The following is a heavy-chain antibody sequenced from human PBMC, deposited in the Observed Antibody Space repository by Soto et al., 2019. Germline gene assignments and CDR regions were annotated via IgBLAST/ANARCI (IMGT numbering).Heavy chain of an antibody. CDR3: ARNPLGGVDIVAPFDY. J-gene: IGHJ4*02. D-gene: IGHD5-12*01. Sequence: PSETLSLTCTVSGGSISSYYWSWIRQPPGKGLEWIGYIYYSGSTNYNPSLKSRVTISVDTSKNQFSLKLSSVTAADTAVYYCARNPLGGVDIVAPFDYWGQGTLVTVSS. CDR2: IYYSGST. CDR1: GGSISSYY. V-gene: IGHV4-59*01.